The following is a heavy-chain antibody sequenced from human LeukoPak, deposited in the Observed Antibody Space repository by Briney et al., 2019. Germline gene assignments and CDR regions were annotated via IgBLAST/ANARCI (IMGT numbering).Heavy chain of an antibody. CDR1: GFTFSSYW. J-gene: IGHJ6*03. Sequence: PGGSLRLSCAASGFTFSSYWMHWVRQAPGKGLVWVSRINTDGSSTYYADSVKGRFTISRDNAKNTLYLQMNTLRAEDTAVYYCARALRPMVRGVIGYYYYYMDVWGKGTTVTISS. V-gene: IGHV3-74*01. CDR3: ARALRPMVRGVIGYYYYYMDV. CDR2: INTDGSST. D-gene: IGHD3-10*01.